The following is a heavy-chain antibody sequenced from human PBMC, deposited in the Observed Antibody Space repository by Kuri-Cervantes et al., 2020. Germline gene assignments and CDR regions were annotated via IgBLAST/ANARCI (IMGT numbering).Heavy chain of an antibody. J-gene: IGHJ4*02. CDR1: GFTFSSYG. D-gene: IGHD3-10*01. Sequence: LSLTCAASGFTFSSYGMHWVRQAPGKGLEWVAVISYDGSNKYYADSVKGRFTISRGNSKNTLYLQMNSLRAEDTAIYYCAKAYSYATNDYYNHFDSWGQGTLVTVSS. V-gene: IGHV3-30*18. CDR3: AKAYSYATNDYYNHFDS. CDR2: ISYDGSNK.